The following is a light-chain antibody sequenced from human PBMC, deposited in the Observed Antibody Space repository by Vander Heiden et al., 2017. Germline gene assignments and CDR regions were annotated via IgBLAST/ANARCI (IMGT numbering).Light chain of an antibody. CDR3: QAWDSSTALYV. Sequence: SYERTQPPPVSVSPGQTASITCSGDKLGDKYTCWYQQKPGQSPVLVIYQNSKRPSGIPERFSGSNSGNTATLTISGTQAMDEADYYCQAWDSSTALYVFGTGTKVTVL. V-gene: IGLV3-1*01. J-gene: IGLJ1*01. CDR2: QNS. CDR1: KLGDKY.